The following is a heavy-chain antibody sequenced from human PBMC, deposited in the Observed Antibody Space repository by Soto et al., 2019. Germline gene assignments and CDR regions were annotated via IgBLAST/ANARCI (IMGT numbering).Heavy chain of an antibody. J-gene: IGHJ4*02. D-gene: IGHD3-16*01. CDR2: IYWDDDK. CDR1: GFSLSTSEVA. CDR3: ARLIDLYVVFDY. V-gene: IGHV2-5*02. Sequence: SGPTLVNPTQTLTLTCTFSGFSLSTSEVAVGWIRQPPGKALEWLALIYWDDDKRYSPTLNNRLTVPKDTSKNQVVLSMTNMDTVDTGTYFCARLIDLYVVFDYWGQGILVTVSS.